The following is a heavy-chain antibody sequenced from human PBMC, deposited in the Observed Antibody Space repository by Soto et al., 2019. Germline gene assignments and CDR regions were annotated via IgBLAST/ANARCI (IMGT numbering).Heavy chain of an antibody. CDR1: GFTFSSYG. CDR2: ISYDGSNK. J-gene: IGHJ4*02. CDR3: AKGFSYGSGTYYYFDY. D-gene: IGHD3-10*01. V-gene: IGHV3-30*18. Sequence: ESGGGVVQPGRSLRLSCAASGFTFSSYGMHWVRQAPGKGLEWVAVISYDGSNKYYADSVKGRFTISRDNSKNTLYLQMNSLRAEDTAVYYCAKGFSYGSGTYYYFDYWGQGTLVTVSS.